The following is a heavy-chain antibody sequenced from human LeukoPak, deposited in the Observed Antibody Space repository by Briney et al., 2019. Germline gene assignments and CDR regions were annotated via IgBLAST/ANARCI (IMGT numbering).Heavy chain of an antibody. Sequence: ASVKVSCKASGYIFTDYYMHWVRQAPGQELGWMGRINPNSGGTNYAQKFQGRVTMTRDTSISTAYTELSSLRSEDTATYYCARGSYDYVWGSYRDTDYWGQGTLVTVSS. J-gene: IGHJ4*02. CDR3: ARGSYDYVWGSYRDTDY. CDR2: INPNSGGT. CDR1: GYIFTDYY. V-gene: IGHV1/OR15-1*01. D-gene: IGHD3-16*02.